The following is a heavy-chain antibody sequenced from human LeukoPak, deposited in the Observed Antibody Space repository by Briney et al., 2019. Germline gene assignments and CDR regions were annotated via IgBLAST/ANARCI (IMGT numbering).Heavy chain of an antibody. D-gene: IGHD1-26*01. V-gene: IGHV3-48*02. J-gene: IGHJ4*02. CDR3: ARDISGSSLLDN. CDR1: GLTFSSYT. Sequence: GGSLRLFCAASGLTFSSYTMNWVRQAPGKGLEWVSYISSSSGTIYYADSVKGRFTISRDNAKNSLYLQMNSLRDEDTAVYYCARDISGSSLLDNWGQGTLVTVSS. CDR2: ISSSSGTI.